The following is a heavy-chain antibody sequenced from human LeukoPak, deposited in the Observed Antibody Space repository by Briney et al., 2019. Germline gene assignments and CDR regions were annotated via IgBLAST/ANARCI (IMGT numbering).Heavy chain of an antibody. CDR2: IYSDGRT. CDR1: GFSVSSNY. D-gene: IGHD6-13*01. Sequence: GGSLRHSCGAYGFSVSSNYMSWVRQAPGRGLEWVSVIYSDGRTFYVDSVKGRFTVSRDKSRNTLYLQMNSLRAEDTAMYYCARGEGGILAAPEDCWGQGTLVTVAS. CDR3: ARGEGGILAAPEDC. V-gene: IGHV3-53*01. J-gene: IGHJ4*02.